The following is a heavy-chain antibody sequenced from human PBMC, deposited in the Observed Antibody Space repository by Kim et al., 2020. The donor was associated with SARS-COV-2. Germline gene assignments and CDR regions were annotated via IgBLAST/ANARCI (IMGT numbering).Heavy chain of an antibody. CDR1: GFTFSSYA. V-gene: IGHV3-23*01. CDR2: VVNTGGST. J-gene: IGHJ4*02. D-gene: IGHD3-3*01. CDR3: AKVISGVLIKAYFDY. Sequence: GGSLRLSCAASGFTFSSYAMSWVRQAPGKGLEWVSSVVNTGGSTNYADSVKGRFTISRDNSRNTLYLQMNSLRAEDTAVYYCAKVISGVLIKAYFDYWGQGTLVTVSS.